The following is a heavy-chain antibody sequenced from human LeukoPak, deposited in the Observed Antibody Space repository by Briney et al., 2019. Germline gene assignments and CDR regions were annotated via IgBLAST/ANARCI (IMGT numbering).Heavy chain of an antibody. CDR3: AGEEYSSGWYCFDY. CDR1: GGSISSYY. J-gene: IGHJ4*02. V-gene: IGHV4-59*01. CDR2: IYYSGST. D-gene: IGHD6-19*01. Sequence: SETLSLTCTVSGGSISSYYWSWIRQPPGKGPEWIGYIYYSGSTNYNPSLKSRVTISVDTSKNQFSLKLSSVTAADTAVYYCAGEEYSSGWYCFDYWGQGTLVTVSS.